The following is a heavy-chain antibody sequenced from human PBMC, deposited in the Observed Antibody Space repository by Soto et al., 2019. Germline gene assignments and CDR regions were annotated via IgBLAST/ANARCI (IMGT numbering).Heavy chain of an antibody. CDR2: IYWDDNK. CDR3: FWGISPHWFAP. CDR1: GFSLSTPGAG. V-gene: IGHV2-5*02. Sequence: QITLKESGPTLVKPTQTLTLTCTFSGFSLSTPGAGVGWIRQAPGKALEWLALIYWDDNKRYTPSLQRRLNSFKDPSKTRGVLTMRNRALGDTARFFGFWGISPHWFAPGGQGTLFPVP. D-gene: IGHD3-16*01. J-gene: IGHJ5*02.